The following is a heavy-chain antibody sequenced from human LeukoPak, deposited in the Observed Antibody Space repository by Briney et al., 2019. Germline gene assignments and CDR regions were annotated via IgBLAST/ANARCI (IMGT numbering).Heavy chain of an antibody. CDR3: ARVRTLDDYADYFDY. Sequence: GGSLRLSCAASGFTFSDCYMSWIRQAPGKGLEWVSYISSSSSYTNYSDSVKGRFTISRDNAKNSLYLQMNSLRAEDTAVYYCARVRTLDDYADYFDYWGQGTLVTVSS. J-gene: IGHJ4*02. CDR1: GFTFSDCY. CDR2: ISSSSSYT. V-gene: IGHV3-11*06. D-gene: IGHD4-17*01.